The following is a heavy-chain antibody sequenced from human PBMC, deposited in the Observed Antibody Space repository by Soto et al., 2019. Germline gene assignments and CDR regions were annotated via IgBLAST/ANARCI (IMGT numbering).Heavy chain of an antibody. D-gene: IGHD1-20*01. V-gene: IGHV4-59*01. CDR3: ARGTRALITSFFAY. J-gene: IGHJ4*02. CDR1: GCAIRHYY. Sequence: LQEVGPRLVKPSETLFLNCTVSGCAIRHYYRGWIPQTPGGGLEWIGWVPEGGRTDYNPSLKGRVTISLHTSKSQFSLSLRSATAADTATYYCARGTRALITSFFAYWGQGIPVTVSS. CDR2: VPEGGRT.